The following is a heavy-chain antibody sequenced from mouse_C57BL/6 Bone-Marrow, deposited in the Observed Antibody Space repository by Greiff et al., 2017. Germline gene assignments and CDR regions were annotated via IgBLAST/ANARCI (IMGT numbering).Heavy chain of an antibody. CDR3: ARRGWLLRFYWYCDV. CDR2: INPNNGGT. CDR1: GYTFTDYN. V-gene: IGHV1-18*01. Sequence: VQLQQSGPELVKPGASVKIPCKASGYTFTDYNMDWVKQSHGKSLEWIGDINPNNGGTIYNQKFKGKATLTVDKSSSTAYMELRSLTSEDTAVYYCARRGWLLRFYWYCDVWGTGTTVTVSA. D-gene: IGHD2-3*01. J-gene: IGHJ1*03.